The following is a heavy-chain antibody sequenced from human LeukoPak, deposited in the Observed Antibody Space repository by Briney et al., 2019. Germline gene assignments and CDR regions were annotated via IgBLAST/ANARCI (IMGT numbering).Heavy chain of an antibody. V-gene: IGHV3-23*01. J-gene: IGHJ4*02. D-gene: IGHD3-9*01. CDR1: GFTFSSYA. CDR3: AKASPLRYFDWLLTYPFDY. Sequence: GGSLRLSCAASGFTFSSYAMSWVRQAPGKGLEWVSAINGSGGSTYYADSVKGRFTISRDNSKNTLYLQMNSLRAEDTAVYYCAKASPLRYFDWLLTYPFDYWGQGTLVTVSS. CDR2: INGSGGST.